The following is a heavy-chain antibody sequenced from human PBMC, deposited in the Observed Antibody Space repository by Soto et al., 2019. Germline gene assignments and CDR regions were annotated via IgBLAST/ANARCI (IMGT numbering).Heavy chain of an antibody. CDR2: IRSRAGDYAT. D-gene: IGHD4-17*01. Sequence: EVQLVESGGGLVQPGGALKLSCAASGFTFSGSAIHWVRQASGKGLEWVGRIRSRAGDYATAYAASVKGRFTISRDDSQNTAYLQMNSLKTEDTAVYYCTRWDSTVTILAYYYGMDVWGRGTTVTVSS. CDR1: GFTFSGSA. CDR3: TRWDSTVTILAYYYGMDV. V-gene: IGHV3-73*01. J-gene: IGHJ6*02.